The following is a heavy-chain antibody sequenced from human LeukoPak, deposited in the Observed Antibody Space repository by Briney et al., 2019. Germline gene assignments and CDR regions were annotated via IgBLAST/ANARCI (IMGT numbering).Heavy chain of an antibody. J-gene: IGHJ5*02. CDR3: ATEGAAAGTEDWFDP. Sequence: PSETLSLTCTVSGGSVSSGSYYWSWIRQPPGKGLEWIGYIYYGGSTNYNPSLKSRVTISVDTSKNQFSLKLSSVTAADTAVYYCATEGAAAGTEDWFDPWGQGTLVTVSS. V-gene: IGHV4-61*01. D-gene: IGHD6-13*01. CDR1: GGSVSSGSYY. CDR2: IYYGGST.